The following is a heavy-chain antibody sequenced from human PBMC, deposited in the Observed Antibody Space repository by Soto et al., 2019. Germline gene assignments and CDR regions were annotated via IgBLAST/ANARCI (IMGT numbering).Heavy chain of an antibody. CDR3: AKKVSWLYYDSSGSGMDY. Sequence: GGSLRLSCAASGFTFSSYGMHWVRQAPGKGLEWVAVISYDGSDTYYADSVTGRFTISRDNSKNTLYLQMISLRAEDTAVYYCAKKVSWLYYDSSGSGMDYWGQGT. D-gene: IGHD3-22*01. J-gene: IGHJ4*02. CDR2: ISYDGSDT. V-gene: IGHV3-30*18. CDR1: GFTFSSYG.